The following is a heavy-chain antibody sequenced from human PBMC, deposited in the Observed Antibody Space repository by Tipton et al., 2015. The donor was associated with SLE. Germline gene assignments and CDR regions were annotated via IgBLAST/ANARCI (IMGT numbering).Heavy chain of an antibody. CDR1: GGSLSYYY. Sequence: TLSLTCTVSGGSLSYYYWSWIRQPPGKGLEVTGHIFYSGNTNYNPSLKSRVSISLDTSSNQFSLNQSSVPAADTAVYYCAGLARYNNNWYLGYCGQGSLVTVSS. CDR2: IFYSGNT. CDR3: AGLARYNNNWYLGY. D-gene: IGHD1-20*01. J-gene: IGHJ4*02. V-gene: IGHV4-59*08.